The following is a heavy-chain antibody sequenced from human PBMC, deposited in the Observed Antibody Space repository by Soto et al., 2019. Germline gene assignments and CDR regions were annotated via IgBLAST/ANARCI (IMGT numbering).Heavy chain of an antibody. V-gene: IGHV1-2*02. D-gene: IGHD3-16*02. CDR3: ASGFVWGSYREYYYYYGMDV. Sequence: QVQLVQSGAEVKKPGASVKVSCKASGYTFTGYYMHWVRQAPGQGLEWMGWINPNSGGTNYAQKFQGGVTMTRDTSISTAYMELSRLRSDDTAVYYCASGFVWGSYREYYYYYGMDVWGQGTTVTVSS. CDR2: INPNSGGT. CDR1: GYTFTGYY. J-gene: IGHJ6*02.